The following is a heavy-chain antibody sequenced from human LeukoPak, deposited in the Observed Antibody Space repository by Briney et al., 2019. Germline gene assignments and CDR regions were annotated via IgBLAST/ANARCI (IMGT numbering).Heavy chain of an antibody. D-gene: IGHD6-13*01. J-gene: IGHJ4*02. CDR1: GYTFTGYY. Sequence: ASVKVSCKASGYTFTGYYMHWVRQAPGQGLEWMGWINPNSGGTNYAQKFQGRVTMTRDTSISTAYMELSRLRSDDTAVYYCARDLAYSSSWLDYFGYWGQGTPVTVSS. CDR2: INPNSGGT. V-gene: IGHV1-2*02. CDR3: ARDLAYSSSWLDYFGY.